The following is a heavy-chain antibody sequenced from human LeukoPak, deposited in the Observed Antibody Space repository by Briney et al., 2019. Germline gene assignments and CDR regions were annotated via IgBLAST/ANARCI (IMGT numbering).Heavy chain of an antibody. CDR3: ARDRKGGDY. D-gene: IGHD3-16*01. J-gene: IGHJ4*02. V-gene: IGHV3-7*01. CDR2: IKQDGSEK. CDR1: GFTVSSNY. Sequence: GGSLRLSCAASGFTVSSNYMSWVRQAPGKGLEWVANIKQDGSEKYYVDSVKGRFTISRDNAKNSLYLQMNSLRVEDTAVYYCARDRKGGDYWGQGTLVTVSS.